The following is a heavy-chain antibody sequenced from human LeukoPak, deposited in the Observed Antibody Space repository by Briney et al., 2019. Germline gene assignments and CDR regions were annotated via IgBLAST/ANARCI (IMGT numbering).Heavy chain of an antibody. Sequence: PGGSLRLSCAASGLTFSSYAMSWVRQAPGKGLEWVSAISGSGGSTYYADSVKGRFTISRDNSKNTLYLQMNSLRAEDTAVYHCAKDYDFWSGYPNDAFDIWGQGTMVTVSS. CDR2: ISGSGGST. CDR1: GLTFSSYA. CDR3: AKDYDFWSGYPNDAFDI. V-gene: IGHV3-23*01. J-gene: IGHJ3*02. D-gene: IGHD3-3*01.